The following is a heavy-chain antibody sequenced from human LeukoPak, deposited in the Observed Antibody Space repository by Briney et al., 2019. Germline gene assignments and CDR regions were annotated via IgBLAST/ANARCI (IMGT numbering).Heavy chain of an antibody. CDR3: ASPSIAEDYDY. CDR2: IYYSGST. J-gene: IGHJ4*02. CDR1: GDSISSSSYY. D-gene: IGHD6-6*01. V-gene: IGHV4-39*01. Sequence: PSETLSLTCTVSGDSISSSSYYWGWIRQPPGKGLEWIGSIYYSGSTYYNPSLKSRVTISVDTSKNQFSLKLSSVTAADTAVYYCASPSIAEDYDYWGQGTLVTVSS.